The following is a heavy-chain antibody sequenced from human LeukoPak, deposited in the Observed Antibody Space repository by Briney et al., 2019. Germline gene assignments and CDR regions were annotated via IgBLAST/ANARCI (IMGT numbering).Heavy chain of an antibody. CDR2: IYYSGST. D-gene: IGHD3-22*01. V-gene: IGHV4-39*01. J-gene: IGHJ3*02. CDR3: ARHAQWTYYYDSSGYFDAFDI. CDR1: GGSISSSSYY. Sequence: PSETLSLTCTVSGGSISSSSYYWGWIRQPPGKGLEWIGSIYYSGSTYYNPSLKSRVTISVDTSKNQFSLKLSSVTAAHTAVYYCARHAQWTYYYDSSGYFDAFDIWGQGTMVTVSS.